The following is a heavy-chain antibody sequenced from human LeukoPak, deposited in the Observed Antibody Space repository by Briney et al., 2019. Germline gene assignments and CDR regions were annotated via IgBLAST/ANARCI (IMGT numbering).Heavy chain of an antibody. J-gene: IGHJ4*02. D-gene: IGHD2-15*01. CDR2: ISSSGSTI. Sequence: PGGSLRLSCAASGFTFSDYYMSWIRQAPGKGLEWVSYISSSGSTIYYADSVKGRFTISRDNAKNSLYLQMNSLRAADTAVYYCAAPPGYCSGGSCYFTWEYWGQGTLVTVSS. V-gene: IGHV3-11*01. CDR3: AAPPGYCSGGSCYFTWEY. CDR1: GFTFSDYY.